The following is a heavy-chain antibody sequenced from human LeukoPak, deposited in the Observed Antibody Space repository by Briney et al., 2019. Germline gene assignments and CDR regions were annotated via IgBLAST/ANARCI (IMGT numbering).Heavy chain of an antibody. CDR1: GGSISSYY. Sequence: PSETLSLTCTVSGGSISSYYWSWIRQPPGKGLEWIGYIYYSGSTNYNPSLKSRVTISVDTSKNQSSLKLSSVTAADTAVYYCAREADTAYGEPHFDYWGQGTLVTVSS. J-gene: IGHJ4*02. CDR2: IYYSGST. V-gene: IGHV4-59*01. D-gene: IGHD5-18*01. CDR3: AREADTAYGEPHFDY.